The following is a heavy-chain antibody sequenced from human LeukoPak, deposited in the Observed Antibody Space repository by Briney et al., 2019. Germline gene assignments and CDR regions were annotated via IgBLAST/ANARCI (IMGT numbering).Heavy chain of an antibody. V-gene: IGHV4-34*01. CDR2: INHSGST. CDR1: GGSFSGYY. Sequence: SETLSLTCAVYGGSFSGYYWSWIRQPPGKGLEWIGEINHSGSTNYNPSLKSRVTISVDTSKNQFSLKLSSVTAADTAVYYCARGQSPEEGYCSSTSCLPAGRFDPWGQGTLVTVSS. J-gene: IGHJ5*02. D-gene: IGHD2-2*01. CDR3: ARGQSPEEGYCSSTSCLPAGRFDP.